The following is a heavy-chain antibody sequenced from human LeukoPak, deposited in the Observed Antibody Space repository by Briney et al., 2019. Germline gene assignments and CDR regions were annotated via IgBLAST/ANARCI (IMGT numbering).Heavy chain of an antibody. CDR3: ARQQQQLAASLDC. Sequence: SETLSLTCTVSGGSISSDKYYWSWIRQHPGKGLEWIGYIYDSGSTYYSPSLKSRVSISVDTSKNQFSLKLSPVTATDTAVYYCARQQQQLAASLDCWGQGTLVTVSS. J-gene: IGHJ4*02. CDR2: IYDSGST. CDR1: GGSISSDKYY. D-gene: IGHD6-13*01. V-gene: IGHV4-39*01.